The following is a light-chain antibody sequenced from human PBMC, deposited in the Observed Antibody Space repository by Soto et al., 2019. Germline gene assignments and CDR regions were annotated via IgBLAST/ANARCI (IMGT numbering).Light chain of an antibody. CDR3: QDYGTSAPWT. J-gene: IGKJ1*01. Sequence: EVVLTQYPGTLSLSPGERATLSCRASQNIRGNELAWYQQKPGQAPRLLIYRGSSRATGIPDRFSGRGSGTDFTLTISRLEPEDVAVYYCQDYGTSAPWTFGQGTKVEIK. CDR2: RGS. V-gene: IGKV3-20*01. CDR1: QNIRGNE.